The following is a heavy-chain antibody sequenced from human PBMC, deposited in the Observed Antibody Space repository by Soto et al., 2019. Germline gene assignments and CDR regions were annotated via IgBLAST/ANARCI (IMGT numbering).Heavy chain of an antibody. CDR1: GGSFSGHF. CDR2: INLSGST. Sequence: PSETLSLTCAVYGGSFSGHFWSWIRQPPGKGLEWIGEINLSGSTNYNPSLKSRVTISLDTSKNQFSLKLNSVTAADTAVYFCASGLRGYTFGRWFDPWGQGTLVTVSS. CDR3: ASGLRGYTFGRWFDP. V-gene: IGHV4-34*01. J-gene: IGHJ5*02. D-gene: IGHD5-18*01.